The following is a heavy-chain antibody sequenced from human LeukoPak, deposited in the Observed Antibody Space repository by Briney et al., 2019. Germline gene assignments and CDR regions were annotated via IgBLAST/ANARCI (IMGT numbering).Heavy chain of an antibody. D-gene: IGHD6-6*01. J-gene: IGHJ4*02. CDR3: AREDLIAARPLDY. CDR2: ISGPGRGT. V-gene: IGHV3-23*01. Sequence: GGSLRLSCAASGFSFSSYTMSWVRQAPGRGLEWVSTISGPGRGTYYADSVKGRFTVSRDNSKNTLYLQMNSLRAEDTAVYYCAREDLIAARPLDYWGQGTLVTVSS. CDR1: GFSFSSYT.